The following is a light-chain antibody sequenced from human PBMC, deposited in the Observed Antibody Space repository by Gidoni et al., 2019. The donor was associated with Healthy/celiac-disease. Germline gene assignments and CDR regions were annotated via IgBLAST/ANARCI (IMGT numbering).Light chain of an antibody. CDR2: QDS. V-gene: IGLV3-1*01. Sequence: SYELTQPPSVSVSPGQTASITCSGDKWGDKCACWSQQKPGQSPVLVIYQDSKRPSGIPERFSGSNSGNTATLTISGTQAMDAADYYCQAWDSSTVVFGGGTKLTVL. CDR3: QAWDSSTVV. J-gene: IGLJ2*01. CDR1: KWGDKC.